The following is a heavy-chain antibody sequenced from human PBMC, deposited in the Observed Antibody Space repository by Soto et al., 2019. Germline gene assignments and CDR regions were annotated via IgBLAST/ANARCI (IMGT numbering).Heavy chain of an antibody. J-gene: IGHJ2*01. Sequence: SETLSLTCSSSGDSISGDGSYWVWIRQPPGKGLEWIGSIYYSGSTFYNPSLKSRVTVSIDTSKNQFSLKLSSVTAADMAVYYCARWEYADVDLTHWYFDLWGRGSLVTGSS. D-gene: IGHD1-26*01. V-gene: IGHV4-39*01. CDR2: IYYSGST. CDR1: GDSISGDGSY. CDR3: ARWEYADVDLTHWYFDL.